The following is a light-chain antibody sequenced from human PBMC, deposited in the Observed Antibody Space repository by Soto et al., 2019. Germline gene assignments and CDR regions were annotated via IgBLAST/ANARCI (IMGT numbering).Light chain of an antibody. V-gene: IGKV3-20*01. CDR2: GAS. Sequence: EIVLTQSPATLSVSPGERATLSCRASQSVGSSHLAWYQQKPGQAPSLLIYGASSRATGIPDRFSGSGSGTDFTLTISRLEPEDFAVYYCQQYGSSGTFGQGTKVDIK. CDR3: QQYGSSGT. J-gene: IGKJ1*01. CDR1: QSVGSSH.